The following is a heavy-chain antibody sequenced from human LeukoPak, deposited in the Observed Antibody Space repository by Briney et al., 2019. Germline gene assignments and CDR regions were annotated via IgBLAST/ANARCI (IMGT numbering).Heavy chain of an antibody. Sequence: SETLSLTCTVSGGTFSSYYWNWIRQPVGKGLEWIGRIYTSGSTNYNPSLKSRVTMSVDTSKNQFSLTLNSVTAADTAVYYCARAGDSTSPLDYWGQGTLVTVS. V-gene: IGHV4-4*07. CDR1: GGTFSSYY. D-gene: IGHD6-13*01. CDR2: IYTSGST. CDR3: ARAGDSTSPLDY. J-gene: IGHJ4*02.